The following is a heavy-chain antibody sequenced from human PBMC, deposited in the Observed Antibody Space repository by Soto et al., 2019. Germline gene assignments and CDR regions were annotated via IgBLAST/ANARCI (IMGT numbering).Heavy chain of an antibody. D-gene: IGHD6-19*01. Sequence: QITLKESGPTLVKPTETLTLTCTFSGFSLSTSGVCVGWIRQPPGKPLEWLALIYWDDDKRFSPSLKSRLTITKDTSKNQVVLTMTKMDPVDTATYYCAHSYSSGWYYDYWGQGTLVTVSS. CDR3: AHSYSSGWYYDY. CDR2: IYWDDDK. V-gene: IGHV2-5*02. CDR1: GFSLSTSGVC. J-gene: IGHJ4*02.